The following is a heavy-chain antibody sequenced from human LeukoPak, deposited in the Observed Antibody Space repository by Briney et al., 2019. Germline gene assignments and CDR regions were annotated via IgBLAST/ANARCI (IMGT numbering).Heavy chain of an antibody. Sequence: GGSLRLSGAASGFTFSTYSMNWVRQAPGKGLEWVSSISSSGTYIQYADSVKGRFTISRDNAKNSMYLQMNSLRAEDTAVYYCANSLISSSQVDYWGQGTLVTVSS. CDR3: ANSLISSSQVDY. CDR1: GFTFSTYS. V-gene: IGHV3-21*01. CDR2: ISSSGTYI. D-gene: IGHD6-6*01. J-gene: IGHJ4*02.